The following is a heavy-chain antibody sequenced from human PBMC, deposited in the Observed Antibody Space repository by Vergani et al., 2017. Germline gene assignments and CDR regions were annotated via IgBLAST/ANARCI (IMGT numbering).Heavy chain of an antibody. CDR2: INHSGST. J-gene: IGHJ4*02. D-gene: IGHD6-13*01. V-gene: IGHV4-34*01. CDR1: GGSFSGYY. CDR3: ARDRRGSSWYIDY. Sequence: QVQLQQWGAGLLKPSETLSLTCAVYGGSFSGYYWSWIRQPPGKGLEWIGEINHSGSTNYNPSLKSRVTISVDTSKNQFSLKLSSVTAADTAVYYCARDRRGSSWYIDYWGQGTLVTVSS.